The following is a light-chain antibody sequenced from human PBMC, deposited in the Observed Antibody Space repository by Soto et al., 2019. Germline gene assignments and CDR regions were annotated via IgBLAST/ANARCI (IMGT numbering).Light chain of an antibody. V-gene: IGLV2-14*01. CDR3: SSYTSSSTFV. CDR2: EVS. J-gene: IGLJ1*01. CDR1: SSDVGAYNY. Sequence: QSALTQPASVSGSPGQSITISCTGTSSDVGAYNYVSWYQHHPGKAPKLIIYEVSNRPSGLSNRFSGSKSGNTASLTISVLKAEDEADYYCSSYTSSSTFVFGTGTKLTVL.